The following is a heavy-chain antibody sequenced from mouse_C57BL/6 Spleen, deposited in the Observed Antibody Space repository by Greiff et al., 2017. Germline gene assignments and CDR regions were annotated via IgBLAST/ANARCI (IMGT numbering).Heavy chain of an antibody. V-gene: IGHV1-15*01. D-gene: IGHD2-3*01. J-gene: IGHJ2*01. CDR2: IDPETGGT. Sequence: QVQLQQSGAELVRPGASVTLSCKASGYTFTDYEMHWVKQTPVHGLEWIGAIDPETGGTAYNQKFKGKAILTADKSSSTAYMELRSLTSEDSAVYYCTPPPQGYYKGYWGQGTTLTVSS. CDR3: TPPPQGYYKGY. CDR1: GYTFTDYE.